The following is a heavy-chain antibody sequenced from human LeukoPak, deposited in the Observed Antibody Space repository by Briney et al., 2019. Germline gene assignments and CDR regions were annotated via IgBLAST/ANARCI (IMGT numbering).Heavy chain of an antibody. D-gene: IGHD6-13*01. CDR2: ISGSGGGT. CDR1: GFTFVTFA. Sequence: PGGSLRLSCAASGFTFVTFAMGWVRQAPGKGLEWVSTISGSGGGTYYADSVKGRFTISRDNSKNTLYLQMNSLRAEDTAVYYCAKHKGAGSRYSYSMDVWGEGATVTVSS. CDR3: AKHKGAGSRYSYSMDV. V-gene: IGHV3-23*01. J-gene: IGHJ6*03.